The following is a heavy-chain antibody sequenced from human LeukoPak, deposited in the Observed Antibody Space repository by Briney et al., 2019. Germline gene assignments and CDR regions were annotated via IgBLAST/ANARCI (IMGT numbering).Heavy chain of an antibody. Sequence: GGSLRLSCAASGFTFNTYSMNWIRQAPGKGLEWISFISASGAARKYADSVKGRFTISRDNVDNSLHLQMNSLRVEDTAVYYCARAPVTSCRGAFCYPFDIWGQGTLVTVSS. D-gene: IGHD2-15*01. CDR3: ARAPVTSCRGAFCYPFDI. CDR1: GFTFNTYS. J-gene: IGHJ4*02. CDR2: ISASGAAR. V-gene: IGHV3-48*04.